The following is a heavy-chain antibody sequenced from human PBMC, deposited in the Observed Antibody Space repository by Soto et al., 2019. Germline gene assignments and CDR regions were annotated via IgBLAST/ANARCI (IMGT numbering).Heavy chain of an antibody. CDR2: IDPSGSYT. V-gene: IGHV5-10-1*01. J-gene: IGHJ6*02. CDR1: GYSFTSYW. CDR3: AAAPYCSGGSCYPFYYYYYGMDV. Sequence: GESLKLSCKGSGYSFTSYWISWVRQMPGKGLEWMGRIDPSGSYTNYSPSFQGHVTISADKSISTAYLQWSSLKASDTAMYYCAAAPYCSGGSCYPFYYYYYGMDVWGQGTTVTVSS. D-gene: IGHD2-15*01.